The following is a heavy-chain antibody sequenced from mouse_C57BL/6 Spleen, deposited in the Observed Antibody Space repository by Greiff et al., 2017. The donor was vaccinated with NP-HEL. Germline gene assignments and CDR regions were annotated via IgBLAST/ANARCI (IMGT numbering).Heavy chain of an antibody. Sequence: EVQVVESGGGLVKPGGSLKLSCAASGFTFSDYGMHWVRQAPEQGLEWVAYISSGSSTTYYADTVKGRSTLSRDNAKNTPFLQLTSLPSEDAALYYCARLSGARNFDDWGQGTTLTVSS. D-gene: IGHD1-3*01. CDR1: GFTFSDYG. CDR3: ARLSGARNFDD. J-gene: IGHJ2*01. CDR2: ISSGSSTT. V-gene: IGHV5-17*01.